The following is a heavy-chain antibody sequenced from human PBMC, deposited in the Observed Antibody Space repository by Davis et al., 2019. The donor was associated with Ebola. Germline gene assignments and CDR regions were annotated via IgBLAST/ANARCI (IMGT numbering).Heavy chain of an antibody. CDR1: GFTFSSYW. J-gene: IGHJ6*03. V-gene: IGHV3-7*03. CDR2: IKQDGSEK. CDR3: ARARLSYYDSSGYYYGYYYYYMDV. D-gene: IGHD3-22*01. Sequence: GGSLRLSCAASGFTFSSYWMSWVRQAPGKGLEWVANIKQDGSEKYYVDSVKGRFTISRDNAKNSLYLQMNSLRAEDTAVYYCARARLSYYDSSGYYYGYYYYYMDVWGKGTTVTVSS.